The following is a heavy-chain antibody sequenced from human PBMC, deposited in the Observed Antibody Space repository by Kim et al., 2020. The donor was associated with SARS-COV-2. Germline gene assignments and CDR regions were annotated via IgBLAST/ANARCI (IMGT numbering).Heavy chain of an antibody. Sequence: VKGRFTISRDNAKNTLYLQMNSLRAEDTAVYYCAKDGLPHVVVTAMSGAYWGQGTLVTVSS. J-gene: IGHJ4*02. CDR3: AKDGLPHVVVTAMSGAY. V-gene: IGHV3-23*01. D-gene: IGHD2-21*02.